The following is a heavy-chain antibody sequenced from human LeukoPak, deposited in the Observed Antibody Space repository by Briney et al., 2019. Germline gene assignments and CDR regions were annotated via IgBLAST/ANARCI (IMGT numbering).Heavy chain of an antibody. CDR2: ISGSGGST. D-gene: IGHD3-3*01. CDR1: GFTFSSYA. J-gene: IGHJ6*03. V-gene: IGHV3-23*01. CDR3: AKAIFGVVNKLDYYYYYMDV. Sequence: GGSLRLSCAASGFTFSSYATSWVRQAPGKGLEWVSAISGSGGSTYYADSVKGRFTISRDNSKNTLYLQMNSLRAEDTAVYYCAKAIFGVVNKLDYYYYYMDVWGKGTTVTVSS.